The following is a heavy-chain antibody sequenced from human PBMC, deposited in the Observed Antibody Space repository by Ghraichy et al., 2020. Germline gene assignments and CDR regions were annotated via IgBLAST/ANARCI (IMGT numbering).Heavy chain of an antibody. CDR1: GGSISSTNHF. D-gene: IGHD4-17*01. CDR3: ARDQFPGDYVLGVGVDI. CDR2: IFSGGST. V-gene: IGHV4-39*02. Sequence: SETLSLTCSVSGGSISSTNHFWGWIRQPPGKGLEWIGSIFSGGSTYYNPTLKSRVAISLDKSENQFSLRLTSVTAADTAVYYCARDQFPGDYVLGVGVDIWGQGTMVTVSS. J-gene: IGHJ3*02.